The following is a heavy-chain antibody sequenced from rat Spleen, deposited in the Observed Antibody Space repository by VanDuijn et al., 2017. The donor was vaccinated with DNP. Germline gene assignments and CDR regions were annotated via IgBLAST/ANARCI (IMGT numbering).Heavy chain of an antibody. CDR2: ISSGGST. Sequence: QVQMKETGPGLVQPSQTLSLTCTVSGFSVTSYGVSWVRQFPGKGLEWIAAISSGGSTDYNSALKSRLYISRDTSKSQVFLKVNSLQAEDTATYYCATHDWDYWGQGVMVTVSS. J-gene: IGHJ2*01. D-gene: IGHD4-2*01. CDR1: GFSVTSYG. V-gene: IGHV2S8*01. CDR3: ATHDWDY.